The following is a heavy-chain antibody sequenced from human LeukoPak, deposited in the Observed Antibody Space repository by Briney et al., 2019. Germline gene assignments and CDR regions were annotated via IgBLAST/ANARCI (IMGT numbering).Heavy chain of an antibody. CDR1: GFTFSSYG. J-gene: IGHJ6*03. Sequence: GGSLRLSCAASGFTFSSYGMHWVRQAPGKGLEWVSGISWNSGSIGYADSVKGRFTISRDNAKNSLYLQMNSLRAEDTALYYCAKGTAMVGDYYYYMDVWGKGTTVTVSS. D-gene: IGHD5-18*01. CDR3: AKGTAMVGDYYYYMDV. V-gene: IGHV3-9*01. CDR2: ISWNSGSI.